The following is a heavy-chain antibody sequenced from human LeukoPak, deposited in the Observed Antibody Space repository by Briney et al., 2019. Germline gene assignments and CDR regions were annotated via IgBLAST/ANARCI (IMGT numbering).Heavy chain of an antibody. V-gene: IGHV4-38-2*02. D-gene: IGHD3-10*01. CDR1: GYSISSGYY. J-gene: IGHJ4*02. CDR2: IYHSGST. Sequence: PSETLSLTCTVSGYSISSGYYWGWIRQPPGKGLEWIGSIYHSGSTYYNPSLKSRVTISVDASKNQFSLKLSSVTAADTAVYYCAREKMVRGDLDYWGQGTLVSVSS. CDR3: AREKMVRGDLDY.